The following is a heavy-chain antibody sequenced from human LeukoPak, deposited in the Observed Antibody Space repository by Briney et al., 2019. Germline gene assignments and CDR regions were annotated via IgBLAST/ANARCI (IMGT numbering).Heavy chain of an antibody. D-gene: IGHD3-16*01. CDR2: INHNGNVN. CDR1: GFTISTYW. CDR3: ARGGGLDV. Sequence: GGSLRLSCTASGFTISTYWMSWVRQAPGKGLEWVASINHNGNVNYYVDSVKGRFTISRDNAKNSLYLQMSNLRAEDTAVYFCARGGGLDVWGQGATVTVSS. J-gene: IGHJ6*02. V-gene: IGHV3-7*03.